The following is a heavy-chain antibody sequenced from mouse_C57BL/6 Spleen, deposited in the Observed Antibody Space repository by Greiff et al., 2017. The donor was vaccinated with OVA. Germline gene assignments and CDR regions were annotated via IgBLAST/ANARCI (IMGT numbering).Heavy chain of an antibody. CDR2: IYPGDGDT. D-gene: IGHD2-4*01. Sequence: VQLQQSGPELVKPGASVKISCKASGYAFSSSWMNWVKQRPGKGLEWIGRIYPGDGDTNYNGKFKGKATLTADKSSSTAYMQLSSLTSEDSAVYFCAKETYDLGAMDYWGQGTSVTVSS. J-gene: IGHJ4*01. V-gene: IGHV1-82*01. CDR3: AKETYDLGAMDY. CDR1: GYAFSSSW.